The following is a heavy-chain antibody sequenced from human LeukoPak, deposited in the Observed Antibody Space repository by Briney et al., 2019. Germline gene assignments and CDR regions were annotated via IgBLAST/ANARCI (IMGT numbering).Heavy chain of an antibody. CDR1: RASITSYY. D-gene: IGHD2-8*02. V-gene: IGHV4-59*01. CDR3: ARATTAYCTGGICPNFDY. J-gene: IGHJ4*02. CDR2: IYYSGST. Sequence: SETLSLTCTVSRASITSYYWSWIRQPPGKGLEWIGYIYYSGSTNHNPSLKSRVTISVDTSKNQFSLKLSSLTAADTAVYYCARATTAYCTGGICPNFDYWGQGALVTVSS.